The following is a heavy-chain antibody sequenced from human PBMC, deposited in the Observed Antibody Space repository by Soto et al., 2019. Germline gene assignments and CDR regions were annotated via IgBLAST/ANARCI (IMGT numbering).Heavy chain of an antibody. Sequence: QVQLVQSGAEVKKPGASVKVSCKASGYTFTNNGISWVRQAPGQRLEWMGWISADSGNTKYAQKFQGRITMTTETSTTTAYLELRSLKSDDTAVYYCARDRNHGLDNWGQGTLVTVSS. D-gene: IGHD1-1*01. J-gene: IGHJ4*02. V-gene: IGHV1-18*01. CDR1: GYTFTNNG. CDR2: ISADSGNT. CDR3: ARDRNHGLDN.